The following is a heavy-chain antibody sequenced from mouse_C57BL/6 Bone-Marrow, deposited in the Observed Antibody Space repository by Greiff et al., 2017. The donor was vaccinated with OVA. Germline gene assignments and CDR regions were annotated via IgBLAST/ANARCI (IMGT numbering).Heavy chain of an antibody. Sequence: VQLQQSGAELARPGASVKLSCKASGYTFTSYGISWVKQRPGQGLEWIGEIYPRSGNTYYNKKFKGKATLTEDKSSSTAYMELRSLTSEDSAVYFCARQLRLRAMDYWGQGTSVTVSS. D-gene: IGHD3-2*02. V-gene: IGHV1-81*01. CDR2: IYPRSGNT. J-gene: IGHJ4*01. CDR3: ARQLRLRAMDY. CDR1: GYTFTSYG.